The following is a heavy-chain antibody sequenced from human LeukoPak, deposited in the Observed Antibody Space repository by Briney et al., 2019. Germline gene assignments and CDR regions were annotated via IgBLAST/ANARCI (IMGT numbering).Heavy chain of an antibody. CDR3: ARDPLTLYNYYMDV. Sequence: PGGSLRLSCVAPGITFRNFAMNWVRQAPGKGLEWVTVITDSGATYYADSVKGRFTISRDNSKNTLYLQMNSLRAEDTAVYYCARDPLTLYNYYMDVWGKGTTVTVSS. V-gene: IGHV3-23*01. CDR1: GITFRNFA. J-gene: IGHJ6*03. D-gene: IGHD3-9*01. CDR2: ITDSGAT.